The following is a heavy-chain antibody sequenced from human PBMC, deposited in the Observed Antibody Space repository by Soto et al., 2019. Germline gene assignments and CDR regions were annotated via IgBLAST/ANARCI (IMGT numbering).Heavy chain of an antibody. J-gene: IGHJ1*01. D-gene: IGHD2-21*02. Sequence: EVQLLESGGGLVQPGGSLRLSCAASGLTFSSNAMSWVRQAPGKGLEWVSTISGNGRVTYYTDSVKGRFTISRDNSKNTVYMQMNSLRAEDTAVYYCANRGDDIKVFQYWGQGTLVTVSS. CDR2: ISGNGRVT. CDR1: GLTFSSNA. V-gene: IGHV3-23*01. CDR3: ANRGDDIKVFQY.